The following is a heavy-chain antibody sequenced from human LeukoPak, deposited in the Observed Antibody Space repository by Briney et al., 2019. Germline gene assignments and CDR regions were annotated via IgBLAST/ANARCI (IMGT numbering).Heavy chain of an antibody. V-gene: IGHV4-4*09. Sequence: PSETLSLTCTVSGGSISSYYWSWIRQPPGKGLEWIGYIYTSGSTNYNPSLKSRVTISVDTSKNQFSLKLSSVTAADTAVYYCARLNGIAARLDWFDPWGREPWSPYPQ. CDR1: GGSISSYY. D-gene: IGHD6-6*01. J-gene: IGHJ5*02. CDR2: IYTSGST. CDR3: ARLNGIAARLDWFDP.